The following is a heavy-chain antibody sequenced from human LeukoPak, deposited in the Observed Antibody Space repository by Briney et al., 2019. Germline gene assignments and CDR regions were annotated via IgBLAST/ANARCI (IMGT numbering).Heavy chain of an antibody. Sequence: PGGSLRLSCAASGFTFSSYWVHWVRQAPGKGLVWVSRINSDGSSTSYADSVKGRFTISRDNAKNTLYLQMNSLRAEDTAVDYCARDKRYCSSTSCYTGGYWGQGTLVTVSS. D-gene: IGHD2-2*02. V-gene: IGHV3-74*01. CDR1: GFTFSSYW. J-gene: IGHJ4*02. CDR2: INSDGSST. CDR3: ARDKRYCSSTSCYTGGY.